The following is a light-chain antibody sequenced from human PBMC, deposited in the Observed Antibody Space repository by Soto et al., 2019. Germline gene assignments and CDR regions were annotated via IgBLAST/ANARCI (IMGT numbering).Light chain of an antibody. CDR1: QSLRSS. Sequence: ETMMTQSPDTLSVSLGERATLSCRASQSLRSSLAWYQQKPGHAPRLLIYDASTRATSIQARFSGSGSETDFTLTISSLEPEDSAVYFCQQRARWVTFGEGTRLEIK. CDR2: DAS. CDR3: QQRARWVT. J-gene: IGKJ5*01. V-gene: IGKV3-11*01.